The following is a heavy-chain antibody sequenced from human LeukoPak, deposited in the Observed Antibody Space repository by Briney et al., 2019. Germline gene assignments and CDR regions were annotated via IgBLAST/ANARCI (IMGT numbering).Heavy chain of an antibody. CDR3: ARSSRYFDWLLHFDY. CDR1: GGSINSGNYY. J-gene: IGHJ4*02. CDR2: IYTSGST. Sequence: SQTLSLTCTVSGGSINSGNYYWSWIRQSAGKGLEWIGRIYTSGSTNYNPSLKSRVTISVDTSKNQFSLKLSSVTAADTAVYYCARSSRYFDWLLHFDYWGQGTLVTVSS. D-gene: IGHD3-9*01. V-gene: IGHV4-61*02.